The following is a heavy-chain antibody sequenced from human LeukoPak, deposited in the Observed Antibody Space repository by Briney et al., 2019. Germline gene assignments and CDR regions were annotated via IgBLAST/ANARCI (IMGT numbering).Heavy chain of an antibody. D-gene: IGHD3-22*01. Sequence: SETLSLTCTVSGGSISSSSYYWGWIRQPPGKGLEWIGSIYYSGRTYYNPSLKSRVTIPVDASKNQYSRKLSPVTAAYTAVYYCASRPSYYDSSSYYDYYFDYWGQGTLVTVSS. CDR3: ASRPSYYDSSSYYDYYFDY. V-gene: IGHV4-39*01. CDR1: GGSISSSSYY. CDR2: IYYSGRT. J-gene: IGHJ4*02.